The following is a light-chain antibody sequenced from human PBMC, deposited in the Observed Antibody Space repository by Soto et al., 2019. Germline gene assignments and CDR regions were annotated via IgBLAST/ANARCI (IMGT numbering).Light chain of an antibody. Sequence: DVQMTQSPSSLSAFVGDRVTITCRASQGIAPYLAWFQQKPGKVPKLLIYATSTLQSGVPSRFSGSGSRPDFTLTITSLQPEDVATYYCQKYNSAPLTFGGGTKVEIK. CDR2: ATS. CDR3: QKYNSAPLT. J-gene: IGKJ4*01. V-gene: IGKV1-27*01. CDR1: QGIAPY.